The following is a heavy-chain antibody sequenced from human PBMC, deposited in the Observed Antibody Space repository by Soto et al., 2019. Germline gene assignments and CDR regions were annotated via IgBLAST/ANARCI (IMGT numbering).Heavy chain of an antibody. CDR1: GGSISSSSYY. Sequence: QLQLQESGPGLVKPSETLSLTCTVSGGSISSSSYYWGWIRQPPGKGLEWIGSIYYSGSTYYNPSLKSRVTIYVDTSKNQFSLKLSSVTAADTAVYYCARRVDIVATTLYYFDYWGQGTLVTVSS. CDR2: IYYSGST. CDR3: ARRVDIVATTLYYFDY. V-gene: IGHV4-39*01. D-gene: IGHD5-12*01. J-gene: IGHJ4*02.